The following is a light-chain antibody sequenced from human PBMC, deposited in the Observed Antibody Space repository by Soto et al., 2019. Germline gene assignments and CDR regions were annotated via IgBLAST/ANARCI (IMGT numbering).Light chain of an antibody. V-gene: IGKV1-5*01. J-gene: IGKJ1*01. CDR1: QNISSW. CDR2: DAS. Sequence: DIPITLSPSTTYASVGARPTIACRASQNISSWLAWYQQKPGKAPKLLIYDASSLESGVPSRFSGSGSGTEFTLTISSLQPDDFATYYCQQYNSYFWTFGQGTKVDIK. CDR3: QQYNSYFWT.